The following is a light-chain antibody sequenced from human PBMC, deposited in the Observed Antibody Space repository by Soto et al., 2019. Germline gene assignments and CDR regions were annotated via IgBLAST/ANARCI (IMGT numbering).Light chain of an antibody. CDR2: PSS. V-gene: IGKV1-9*01. Sequence: IQLTQSPSSLTASVGDRVTITCRASQGISSYLAWYQQKPGKAPKLLIYPSSSLQSGVPSRFSGSGSWTDFTLTISSLQPEDFATYYCQQLNSYPRVTFGPGTKVDIK. CDR3: QQLNSYPRVT. J-gene: IGKJ3*01. CDR1: QGISSY.